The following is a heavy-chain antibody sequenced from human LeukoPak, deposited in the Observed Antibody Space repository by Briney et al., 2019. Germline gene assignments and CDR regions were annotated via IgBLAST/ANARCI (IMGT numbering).Heavy chain of an antibody. CDR3: ARGGAILAT. CDR1: GGSISSYY. D-gene: IGHD3-3*02. J-gene: IGHJ5*02. CDR2: IKQDGTEK. Sequence: PSETLSLTCTVSGGSISSYYWSWIRQPPGKGLEWVAHIKQDGTEKNYVDSVKGRFTISRDNAKDSLYLQMNSLRAEDTAVYYCARGGAILATWGQGTLVTVSS. V-gene: IGHV3-7*01.